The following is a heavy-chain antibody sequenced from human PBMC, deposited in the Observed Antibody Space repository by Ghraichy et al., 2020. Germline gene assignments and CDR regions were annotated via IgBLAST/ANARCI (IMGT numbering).Heavy chain of an antibody. J-gene: IGHJ4*02. V-gene: IGHV3-21*01. CDR2: INSYKTDI. CDR3: ERSYSGSYTQFDY. Sequence: GGSLRLSCAASGFSFSTYSLNWVRQAPGKGLEWVSSINSYKTDIYYADSVKGRFTISRDNAKNSLYLQMNSLRAEDTAVYYCERSYSGSYTQFDYWGQGTLVTVSS. CDR1: GFSFSTYS. D-gene: IGHD1-26*01.